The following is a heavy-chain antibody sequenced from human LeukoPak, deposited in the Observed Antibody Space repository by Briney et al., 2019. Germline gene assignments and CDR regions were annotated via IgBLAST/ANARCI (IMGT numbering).Heavy chain of an antibody. CDR2: IYSDGST. CDR1: GFSVTSNY. Sequence: PGGSLRLSCTASGFSVTSNYMNWVRQAPGKGLEWVSLIYSDGSTYHADSVKGRFTISRVKSNNMVYLQMNNLRVEDTAMYYCTRDPPAVLLGTYGWGQGALVTVSS. J-gene: IGHJ4*02. D-gene: IGHD2/OR15-2a*01. V-gene: IGHV3-66*01. CDR3: TRDPPAVLLGTYG.